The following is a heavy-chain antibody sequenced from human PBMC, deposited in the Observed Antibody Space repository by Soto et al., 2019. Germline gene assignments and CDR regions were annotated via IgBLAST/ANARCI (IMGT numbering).Heavy chain of an antibody. CDR3: AKDMGYDLSPLGYFDY. V-gene: IGHV3-9*01. J-gene: IGHJ4*02. Sequence: GESLRLSCAASGFTFDDYAMHWVRQAPGKGLEWVSGISWSSGSIGYADSVKGRFTISRDNAKNSLYLQMNSLRSEDTALYYCAKDMGYDLSPLGYFDYWGQGTLVTVSS. CDR1: GFTFDDYA. D-gene: IGHD5-12*01. CDR2: ISWSSGSI.